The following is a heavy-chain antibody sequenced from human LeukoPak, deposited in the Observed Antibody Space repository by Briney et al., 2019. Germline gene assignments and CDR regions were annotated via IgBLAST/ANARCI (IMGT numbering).Heavy chain of an antibody. Sequence: ASVKVSCKASGYTFTSYGISWVRQAPGQGLEWMGWISAYDGNTNYAQKLQGRVTMTTDTSTSTAYMELRSLRSDDTAVYYCAREGSSSWYDSTTYYYYGMDVWGQGTTVTVFS. CDR2: ISAYDGNT. J-gene: IGHJ6*02. CDR3: AREGSSSWYDSTTYYYYGMDV. CDR1: GYTFTSYG. V-gene: IGHV1-18*01. D-gene: IGHD6-13*01.